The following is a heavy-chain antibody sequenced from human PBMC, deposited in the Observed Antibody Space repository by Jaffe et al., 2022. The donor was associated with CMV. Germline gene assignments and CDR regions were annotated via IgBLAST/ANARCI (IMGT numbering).Heavy chain of an antibody. V-gene: IGHV4-59*08. CDR2: IYHTGNI. CDR3: ARGVYGAFCDY. CDR1: GGSITGYY. D-gene: IGHD4-17*01. J-gene: IGHJ4*02. Sequence: QVQLQESGPGLVKPSETLSLTCTVSGGSITGYYWSWIRQPPGKGLEYIGYIYHTGNIDYNPSLQSRLTISLDRSKNQFSLQLSSVTAADTAVYYCARGVYGAFCDYWGQGTLVTVSS.